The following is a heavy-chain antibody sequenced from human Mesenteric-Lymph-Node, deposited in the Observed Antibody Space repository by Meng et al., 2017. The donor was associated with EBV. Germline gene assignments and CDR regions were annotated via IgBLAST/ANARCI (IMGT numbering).Heavy chain of an antibody. V-gene: IGHV4-59*01. Sequence: QVQLQESGPRPVKPSETLSLPCTVSGGSISGYYWSWIRQTPGKGLEWIGYMYYSGSSNYNPSLKSRVSISLDTSKSQFSLKLTSVTAADTAVYYCARGRNSSWYYFFDFWGQGTLVTVSS. CDR1: GGSISGYY. J-gene: IGHJ4*02. CDR3: ARGRNSSWYYFFDF. CDR2: MYYSGSS. D-gene: IGHD6-13*01.